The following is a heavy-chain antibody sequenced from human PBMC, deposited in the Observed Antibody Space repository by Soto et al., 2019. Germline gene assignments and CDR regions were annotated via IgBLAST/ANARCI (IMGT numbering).Heavy chain of an antibody. CDR2: IYYSGST. CDR1: GGSISSGGYY. J-gene: IGHJ4*02. D-gene: IGHD2-2*02. V-gene: IGHV4-31*03. Sequence: SETLSLTCTVSGGSISSGGYYWSWIRQNPGKGLEWIGYIYYSGSTYYNPSLKSRVTISVDTSKNQFSLKLSSVTAADTAVYYCARGSGYCSSASCYKLYSFDYWGQGTLVTVSS. CDR3: ARGSGYCSSASCYKLYSFDY.